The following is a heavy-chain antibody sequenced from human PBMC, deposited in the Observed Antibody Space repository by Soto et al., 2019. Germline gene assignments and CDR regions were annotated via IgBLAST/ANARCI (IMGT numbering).Heavy chain of an antibody. CDR2: IYYSGST. CDR1: GDSISSGDYY. CDR3: ARWELVVVHYYYCMDV. D-gene: IGHD2-15*01. V-gene: IGHV4-30-4*01. J-gene: IGHJ6*02. Sequence: SETLSLTCTVSGDSISSGDYYWSWIRQPPGKGLEWIGYIYYSGSTYYNPSLKSLVTISVDTSKNQFSLKLSSVTAADAAVYYCARWELVVVHYYYCMDVWGQGTTVTVSS.